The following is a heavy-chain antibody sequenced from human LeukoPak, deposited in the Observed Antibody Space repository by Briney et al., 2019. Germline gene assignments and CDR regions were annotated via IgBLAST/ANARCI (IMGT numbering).Heavy chain of an antibody. V-gene: IGHV3-48*02. Sequence: GGSLRLSCAASGFTFSGYAMNWVRQAPGKGLEWVSYISSSSTSMYYADSVKGRFTISRDNAKNSLFLQLSSLRDEDTAVYYCAKDFDLWGHGTLVSVSS. CDR3: AKDFDL. J-gene: IGHJ2*01. CDR2: ISSSSTSM. CDR1: GFTFSGYA.